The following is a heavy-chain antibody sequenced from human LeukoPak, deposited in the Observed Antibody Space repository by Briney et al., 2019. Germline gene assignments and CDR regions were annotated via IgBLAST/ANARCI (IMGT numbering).Heavy chain of an antibody. D-gene: IGHD4-11*01. J-gene: IGHJ6*03. CDR3: ARSLVTTSFRYYYYYMDV. CDR2: IRAYKANT. Sequence: ASVKVSCKASGYTFTSYAISWVRQAPGQGLGWMGWIRAYKANTNYAQKLQGRVTMTTDTSKSTAYMKLRSLRSDDTAVYYCARSLVTTSFRYYYYYMDVWGKGTTVTVSS. CDR1: GYTFTSYA. V-gene: IGHV1-18*01.